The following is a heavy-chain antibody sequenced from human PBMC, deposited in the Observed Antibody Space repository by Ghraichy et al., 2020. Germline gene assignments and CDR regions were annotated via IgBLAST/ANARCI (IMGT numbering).Heavy chain of an antibody. J-gene: IGHJ4*02. CDR3: ARAIYYDSSAYYFV. V-gene: IGHV1-2*02. Sequence: ASVKFSCKASGYIFIGYYMHWVRQAPGQGLEWMGRINPNSGGTNYAQKFQGRVTMTRDTSISTASMELSGLRSDDTAVYYCARAIYYDSSAYYFVWGQGTLVTVAS. CDR1: GYIFIGYY. D-gene: IGHD3-22*01. CDR2: INPNSGGT.